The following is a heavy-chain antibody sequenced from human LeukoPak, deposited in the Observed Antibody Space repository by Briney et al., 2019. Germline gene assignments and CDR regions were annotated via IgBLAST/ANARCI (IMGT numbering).Heavy chain of an antibody. V-gene: IGHV1-69*04. J-gene: IGHJ4*02. D-gene: IGHD6-13*01. CDR2: IIPILGIA. CDR3: AAGIAAAGTGTPFDY. CDR1: GYTFTSYG. Sequence: ASVKVSCKASGYTFTSYGISWVRQAPGQGLEWMGRIIPILGIANYAQKFQGRVTITADKSTSTAYMELSSLRSEDTAVYYCAAGIAAAGTGTPFDYWGQGTLVTVSS.